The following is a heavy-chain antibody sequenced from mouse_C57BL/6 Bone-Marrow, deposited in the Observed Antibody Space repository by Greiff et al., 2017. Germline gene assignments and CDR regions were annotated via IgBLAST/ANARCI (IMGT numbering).Heavy chain of an antibody. CDR2: IRSKSNNYAT. CDR1: GFSFNTYA. Sequence: EVKLVESGGGLVQPKGSLKLSCAASGFSFNTYAMNWVRQAPGKGLEWVARIRSKSNNYATYYADSVKDRFTISRDDSESMLYLQMNNLKTEDTAMYYCVRGRYYGSSPWAMDYWGQGTSVTVSS. CDR3: VRGRYYGSSPWAMDY. V-gene: IGHV10-1*01. D-gene: IGHD1-1*01. J-gene: IGHJ4*01.